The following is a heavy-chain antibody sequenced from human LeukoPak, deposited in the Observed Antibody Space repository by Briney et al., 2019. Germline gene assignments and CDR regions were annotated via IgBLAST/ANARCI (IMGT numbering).Heavy chain of an antibody. CDR1: GLTFSTSG. CDR3: ATETNGRHYDY. V-gene: IGHV3-21*06. D-gene: IGHD1-14*01. J-gene: IGHJ4*02. Sequence: GGSLRLSCTASGLTFSTSGVNWVRQAPGKGVEWGASIGPTGSDRYHADSIKGRFTISRGKANNFLYLQMNSLRAEDTAVYYCATETNGRHYDYWGQGTLLTVSS. CDR2: IGPTGSDR.